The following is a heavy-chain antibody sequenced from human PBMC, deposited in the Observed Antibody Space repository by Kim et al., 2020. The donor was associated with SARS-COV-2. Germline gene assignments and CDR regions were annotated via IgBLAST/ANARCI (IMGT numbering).Heavy chain of an antibody. V-gene: IGHV3-74*01. Sequence: EPVKGRFTISRGNAKNTLFLQMNSLRAEDTAVYYCARGNNGMDVWGQGTTVTVSS. J-gene: IGHJ6*02. CDR3: ARGNNGMDV.